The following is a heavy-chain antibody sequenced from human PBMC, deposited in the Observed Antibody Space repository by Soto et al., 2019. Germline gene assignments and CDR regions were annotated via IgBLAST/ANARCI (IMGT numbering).Heavy chain of an antibody. V-gene: IGHV1-18*01. D-gene: IGHD1-26*01. Sequence: GASVKVSCKASGYTITSYGISWVRQAPGQGLEWMGWISAYNGNTNYAQKLQGRVTMTTDTSTSTAYMELRSLRSDDTAVYYCAKDAVWIQWELPYYFDYGGQGTLVTVSS. J-gene: IGHJ4*02. CDR1: GYTITSYG. CDR2: ISAYNGNT. CDR3: AKDAVWIQWELPYYFDY.